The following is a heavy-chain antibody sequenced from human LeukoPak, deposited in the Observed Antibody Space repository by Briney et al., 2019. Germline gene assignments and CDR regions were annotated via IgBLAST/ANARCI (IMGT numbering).Heavy chain of an antibody. V-gene: IGHV1-58*02. J-gene: IGHJ4*02. CDR2: IVVGSGNT. CDR3: AARYCRSTSCPDY. CDR1: GFTFTSSA. D-gene: IGHD2-2*01. Sequence: GASVKVSCKASGFTFTSSAMQWVRQARGQRLEWIGWIVVGSGNTNYAQKFQERVTITRDMSTSTAYMELSSLRSEDTAVYYCAARYCRSTSCPDYWGQGTLVTVSS.